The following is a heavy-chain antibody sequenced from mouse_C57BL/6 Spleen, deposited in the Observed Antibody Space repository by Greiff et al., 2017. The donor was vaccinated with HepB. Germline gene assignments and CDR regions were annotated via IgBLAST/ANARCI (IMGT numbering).Heavy chain of an antibody. D-gene: IGHD1-1*01. Sequence: QVQLQQPGAELVKPGASVKLSCKASGYTFTSYWMQWVKQRPGQGLEWIGEIDPSDSYTNYNQKFKGMATLTVDTSSSTAYMQLSSLTSEDSAVYYCARCFTTVVNYYAMDYWGQGTSVTVSS. J-gene: IGHJ4*01. V-gene: IGHV1-50*01. CDR3: ARCFTTVVNYYAMDY. CDR1: GYTFTSYW. CDR2: IDPSDSYT.